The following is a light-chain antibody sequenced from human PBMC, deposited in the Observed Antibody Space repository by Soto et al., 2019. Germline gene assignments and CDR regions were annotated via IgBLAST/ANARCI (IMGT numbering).Light chain of an antibody. J-gene: IGLJ1*01. CDR1: SSDVGGYNY. V-gene: IGLV2-14*01. CDR3: SSYTSTSTPGV. CDR2: EVS. Sequence: QSVLTQPASVSGSPGQSITISCTGTSSDVGGYNYVSWYQQHPGKAPKLILYEVSHRPSGVSNHFSGYKSGNTASLTISGLQADDEADYYCSSYTSTSTPGVFGTGTKVTVL.